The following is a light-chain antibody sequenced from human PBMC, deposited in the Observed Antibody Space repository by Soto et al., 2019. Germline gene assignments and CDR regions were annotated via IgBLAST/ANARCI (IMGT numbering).Light chain of an antibody. CDR1: SYNIGSNT. CDR2: SND. Sequence: QSVLTQPPSASGTPGQRVTISCSGSSYNIGSNTVHWYQQLPGTAPKLLIYSNDQRPSGVTDRFSGSKSGTSASLAISGLQSEDEADYYCAAWDDSLNGRVVFGGGTQLTVL. CDR3: AAWDDSLNGRVV. J-gene: IGLJ2*01. V-gene: IGLV1-44*01.